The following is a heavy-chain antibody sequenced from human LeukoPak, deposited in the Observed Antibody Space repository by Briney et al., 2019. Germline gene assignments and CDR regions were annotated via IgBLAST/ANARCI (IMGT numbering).Heavy chain of an antibody. CDR1: GFTVSSNY. V-gene: IGHV3-66*01. Sequence: GGSLRLSCAASGFTVSSNYMSWVRQAPGKGLEWVSVIYSGGSTYYADSVKGRFTISRDNAKNSLYLQMNSLRAEDTAVYYCARSIKNSGSSLFDYWGQGTLVTVSS. J-gene: IGHJ4*02. D-gene: IGHD1-26*01. CDR2: IYSGGST. CDR3: ARSIKNSGSSLFDY.